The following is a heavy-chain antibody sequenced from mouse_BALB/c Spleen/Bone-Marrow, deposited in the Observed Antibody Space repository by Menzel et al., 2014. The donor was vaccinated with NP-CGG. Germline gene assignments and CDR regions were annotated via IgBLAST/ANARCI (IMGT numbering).Heavy chain of an antibody. J-gene: IGHJ1*01. CDR1: GYTFTSYW. CDR3: TRGDYDWYFDA. CDR2: IDPSDSYT. Sequence: VQLVESGAELVKPGASVKMSCKASGYTFTSYWMHWVKQRPGQGLEWIGVIDPSDSYTSYNQKFKGKATLTVDTSSSTAYMQLSSLTSEDSAVYYCTRGDYDWYFDAWGAGTTVTVSS. D-gene: IGHD2-4*01. V-gene: IGHV1S127*01.